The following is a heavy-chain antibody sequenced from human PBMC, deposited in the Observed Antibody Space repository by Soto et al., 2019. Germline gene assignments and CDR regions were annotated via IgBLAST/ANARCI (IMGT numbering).Heavy chain of an antibody. D-gene: IGHD2-15*01. CDR3: ARDRTSGGSHTYYYYGMDV. Sequence: ASVKVSCKASGYTFTGYYMHWVRQAPGQGLEWMGWIKPNSGGTNYAQKFQGWVTMTRDTSISTAYMELSRLRSDDTAVYYCARDRTSGGSHTYYYYGMDVWGQGTTVTVSS. J-gene: IGHJ6*02. CDR2: IKPNSGGT. CDR1: GYTFTGYY. V-gene: IGHV1-2*04.